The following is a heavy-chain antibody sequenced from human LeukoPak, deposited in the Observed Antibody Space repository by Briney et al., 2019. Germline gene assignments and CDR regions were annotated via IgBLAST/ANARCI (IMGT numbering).Heavy chain of an antibody. CDR1: GFTFSSYS. D-gene: IGHD4-17*01. J-gene: IGHJ3*02. CDR2: ISSSSSYI. Sequence: GGSLRLSCAASGFTFSSYSMNWVRQAPGKGLEWASSISSSSSYIYYADSVKGRFTISRDNAKNSLYLQMNSLRAEDTAAYYCARTSADYANDAFDIWGQGTMVTVSS. CDR3: ARTSADYANDAFDI. V-gene: IGHV3-21*01.